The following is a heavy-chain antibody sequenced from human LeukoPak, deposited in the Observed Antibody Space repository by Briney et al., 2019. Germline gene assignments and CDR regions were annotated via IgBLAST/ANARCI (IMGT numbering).Heavy chain of an antibody. CDR1: GYTFTTYY. D-gene: IGHD5-18*01. CDR3: ARGRYSYAYDY. Sequence: GASVNVSCKASGYTFTTYYMHWVRQAPGQGLEWMGWINPNSGGTNYAQRFQGWVTMTRDTSISTVYMELSSLKSDDTAVYYCARGRYSYAYDYWGQGTLVTVSS. J-gene: IGHJ4*02. CDR2: INPNSGGT. V-gene: IGHV1-2*04.